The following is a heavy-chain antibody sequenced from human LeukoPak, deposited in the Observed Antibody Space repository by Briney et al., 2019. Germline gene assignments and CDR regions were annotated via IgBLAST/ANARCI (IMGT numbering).Heavy chain of an antibody. J-gene: IGHJ4*02. Sequence: GGSLRLSCAASGFTFSSYAMSWVRQAPGKGLEWVSAVSGSGSGTYYADSVKGRFTISRDNSKNTLYLQMNSLRAEDTAVYYCAKVIPEYYDFWSGHDYWGQGTLVTVSS. CDR3: AKVIPEYYDFWSGHDY. CDR2: VSGSGSGT. D-gene: IGHD3-3*01. CDR1: GFTFSSYA. V-gene: IGHV3-23*01.